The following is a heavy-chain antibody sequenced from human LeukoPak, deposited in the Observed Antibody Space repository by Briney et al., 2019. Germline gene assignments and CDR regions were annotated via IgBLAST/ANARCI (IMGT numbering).Heavy chain of an antibody. J-gene: IGHJ4*02. V-gene: IGHV1-18*01. CDR2: ISAYNGNT. D-gene: IGHD5-18*01. Sequence: GASVKVSCKASGYTFTSYSISWVRQAPGQGLEWMGRISAYNGNTNYAQKLQGRVTMTTDTSTSTAYMELRSLRSDDTAVYYCARDFYRGYSYGPRVFDYWGQGTLVTVSS. CDR3: ARDFYRGYSYGPRVFDY. CDR1: GYTFTSYS.